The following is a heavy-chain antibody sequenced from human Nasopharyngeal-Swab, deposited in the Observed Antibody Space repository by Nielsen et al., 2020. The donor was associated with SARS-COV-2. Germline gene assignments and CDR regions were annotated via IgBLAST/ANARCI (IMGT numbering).Heavy chain of an antibody. CDR2: ISYDGSNK. CDR1: GFTFSSYG. Sequence: GESLKISCAASGFTFSSYGMHWVRQAPGKGLEWVAVISYDGSNKYYADSVKGRFTISRDNSKNTLYPQMNSLRAEDTAVYYCAKDGGYSSSPYYYYMDVWGKGTTVTVSS. V-gene: IGHV3-30*18. J-gene: IGHJ6*03. CDR3: AKDGGYSSSPYYYYMDV. D-gene: IGHD6-13*01.